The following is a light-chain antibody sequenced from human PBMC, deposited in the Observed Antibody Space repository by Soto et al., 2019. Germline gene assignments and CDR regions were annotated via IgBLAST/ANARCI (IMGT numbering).Light chain of an antibody. Sequence: QSVLTQPASMSGSPGQSITISCTGTSSDVGGYNYVSWYQRHPGKAPKLMIYEVSNRPSGVSNRFSGSKSDNTASLTISGLQAEDEADYYCSSSTINNTVLFGGGTKLTVL. CDR1: SSDVGGYNY. CDR2: EVS. V-gene: IGLV2-14*01. CDR3: SSSTINNTVL. J-gene: IGLJ2*01.